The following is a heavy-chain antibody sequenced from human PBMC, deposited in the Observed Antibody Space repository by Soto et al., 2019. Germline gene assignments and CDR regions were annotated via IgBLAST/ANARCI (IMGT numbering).Heavy chain of an antibody. CDR2: IKSKVDSATT. J-gene: IGHJ4*02. CDR3: TTDDPINRN. Sequence: LRLSCAASGFTFSNACMSLVRQAPGKGLEWVGRIKSKVDSATTDYAAPVKGRFSISRDDSRNTLYLQMNSLKIEDTAVYYCTTDDPINRNWGQGTLVTVSS. CDR1: GFTFSNAC. V-gene: IGHV3-15*01.